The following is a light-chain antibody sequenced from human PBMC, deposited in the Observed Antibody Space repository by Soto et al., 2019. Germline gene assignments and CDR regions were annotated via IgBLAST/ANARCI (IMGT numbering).Light chain of an antibody. CDR3: QQYAVSPIT. V-gene: IGKV3-20*01. Sequence: EVVLTQSPCTLSLSPGERATLSCRASQSVNSDLAWYHQKPGQAPRLLISDASNRATGIPDRFSGTGSGTDFTLTISRLEPGDFAVYYCQQYAVSPITFGQGTRLDIK. CDR2: DAS. CDR1: QSVNSD. J-gene: IGKJ5*01.